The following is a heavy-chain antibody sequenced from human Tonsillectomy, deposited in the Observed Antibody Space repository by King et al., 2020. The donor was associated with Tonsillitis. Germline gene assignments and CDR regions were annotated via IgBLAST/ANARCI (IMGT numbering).Heavy chain of an antibody. J-gene: IGHJ4*02. CDR3: ARGYSSPPSFDF. V-gene: IGHV4-34*01. CDR1: GGSFSGYY. CDR2: INHSGST. Sequence: VQLQQWGAGLLKPSETLSLTCAAYGGSFSGYYWSWIRQPPGKGLEWIGEINHSGSTNYNPSLKSRVTISVDTSKNQFSLKLSSVTAADTAVYYCARGYSSPPSFDFWGQGTLVTVSS. D-gene: IGHD6-13*01.